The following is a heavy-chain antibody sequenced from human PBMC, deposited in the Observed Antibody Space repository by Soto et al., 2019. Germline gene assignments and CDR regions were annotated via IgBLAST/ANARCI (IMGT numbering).Heavy chain of an antibody. CDR1: GYTFTSYG. CDR3: ARDSISLYSGSWYGKTGWFDP. CDR2: ISAYNGNT. D-gene: IGHD6-13*01. V-gene: IGHV1-18*04. J-gene: IGHJ5*02. Sequence: GASVKVSCKASGYTFTSYGIRWVRQAPGQGLELMGWISAYNGNTNYAQKLQGRVTMTTDTSTSTAYMELRSLRSDDTAVYYCARDSISLYSGSWYGKTGWFDPWGQGTLVTVYS.